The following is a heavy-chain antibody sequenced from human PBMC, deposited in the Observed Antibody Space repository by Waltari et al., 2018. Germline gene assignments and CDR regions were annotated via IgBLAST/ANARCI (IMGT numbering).Heavy chain of an antibody. CDR1: GGSFSGYY. CDR3: ARRRSMYQLLTINWFDP. Sequence: QVQLQQWGAGLLKPSETLSLTCAVYGGSFSGYYWSWIRQPPGKGLEWIGEINHSGSTNYNPSLKSRVTISVDTSKNQFSLKLSSVTAADTAVYYCARRRSMYQLLTINWFDPWGQGTLVTVSS. J-gene: IGHJ5*02. V-gene: IGHV4-34*01. CDR2: INHSGST. D-gene: IGHD2-2*01.